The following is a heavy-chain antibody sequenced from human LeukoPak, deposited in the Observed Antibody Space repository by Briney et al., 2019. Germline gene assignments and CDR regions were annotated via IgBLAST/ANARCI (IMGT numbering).Heavy chain of an antibody. J-gene: IGHJ6*03. CDR2: INDRGIAT. D-gene: IGHD5-18*01. V-gene: IGHV3-23*01. CDR3: AKGLKTAVGPYKGYHYYMDV. CDR1: GFTFSNYA. Sequence: GGSLRLSCAASGFTFSNYAMSWVRQAPGKGLEWVSTINDRGIATYYADSVKGRFTIFRDNSKNTLSLQVSSLRAEDTAIYYCAKGLKTAVGPYKGYHYYMDVWGKGTTVTVSS.